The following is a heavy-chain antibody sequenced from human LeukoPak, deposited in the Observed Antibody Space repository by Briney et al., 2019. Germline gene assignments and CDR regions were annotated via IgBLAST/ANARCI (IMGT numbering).Heavy chain of an antibody. CDR2: IYYSGST. CDR1: GGSISSGGYY. CDR3: ARDGSSGYFDY. V-gene: IGHV4-31*03. D-gene: IGHD6-19*01. J-gene: IGHJ4*02. Sequence: SETLSLTCTVSGGSISSGGYYGSWIRQHPGKGLEWIGYIYYSGSTYYNPSLKSRVTISVDTSKNQFSLKLSSVTAADTAVYYCARDGSSGYFDYWGQGTLVTVSS.